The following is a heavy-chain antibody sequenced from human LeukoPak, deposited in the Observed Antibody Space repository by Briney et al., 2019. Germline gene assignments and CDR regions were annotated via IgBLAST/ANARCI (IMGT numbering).Heavy chain of an antibody. CDR1: GYTFTGYY. CDR2: INPNSGGT. V-gene: IGHV1-2*02. J-gene: IGHJ4*02. Sequence: ASVKVSCKASGYTFTGYYMHWVRQAPGQGLEWMGWINPNSGGTNYAQKFQGRVTVTRDTSISTAYMELSRLRSDDTAVYYCARGYCSSTSCYLFDYWGQGALVTVSS. D-gene: IGHD2-2*01. CDR3: ARGYCSSTSCYLFDY.